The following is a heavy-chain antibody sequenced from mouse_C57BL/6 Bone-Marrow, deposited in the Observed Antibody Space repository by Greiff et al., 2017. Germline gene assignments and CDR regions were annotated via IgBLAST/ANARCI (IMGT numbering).Heavy chain of an antibody. J-gene: IGHJ3*01. V-gene: IGHV2-2*01. CDR2: IWSGGST. CDR3: ARNGGSGRGFAY. CDR1: GFSLTSYG. D-gene: IGHD4-1*01. Sequence: VKLMESGPGLVQPSPSLSITCTVSGFSLTSYGVHWVRQSPGKGLEWLGVIWSGGSTDYNAAFISRLSISKDNSKSQVFFKMNSLQADDTAIYYCARNGGSGRGFAYWGQGTLVTVSA.